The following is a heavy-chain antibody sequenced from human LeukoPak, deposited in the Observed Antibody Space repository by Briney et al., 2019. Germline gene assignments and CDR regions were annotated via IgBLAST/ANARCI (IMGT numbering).Heavy chain of an antibody. J-gene: IGHJ6*04. V-gene: IGHV1-24*01. Sequence: ASVKVSCKVSGYTLTELSMHWVRQAPGKGLEWMGGFDPEDGETIYAQKFQGRVTMTEDTSTDTAYMELSSLRSEDTAVYYCATLWFGEFLMDVWGKGTTVTVSS. D-gene: IGHD3-10*01. CDR3: ATLWFGEFLMDV. CDR1: GYTLTELS. CDR2: FDPEDGET.